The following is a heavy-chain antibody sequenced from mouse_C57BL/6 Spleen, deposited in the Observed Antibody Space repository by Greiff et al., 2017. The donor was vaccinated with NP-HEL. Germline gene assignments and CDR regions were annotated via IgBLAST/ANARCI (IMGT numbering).Heavy chain of an antibody. V-gene: IGHV1-81*01. Sequence: QVQLKESGAELARPGASVKLSCKASGYTFTSYGISWVKQRTGQGLEWIGEIYPRSGNTYYNEKFKGKATLTADKSSSTAYMELRSLTSEDSAVYFCAIDSSGCFDYWGQGTTLTVSS. CDR1: GYTFTSYG. J-gene: IGHJ2*01. CDR3: AIDSSGCFDY. CDR2: IYPRSGNT. D-gene: IGHD3-2*02.